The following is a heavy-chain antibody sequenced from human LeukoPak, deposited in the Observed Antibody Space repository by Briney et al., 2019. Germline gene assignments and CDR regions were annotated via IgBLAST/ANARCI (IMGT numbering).Heavy chain of an antibody. CDR1: GFSFRSNS. J-gene: IGHJ6*02. CDR3: AWYYGSGRGYYGLDV. Sequence: GESLRLACAASGFSFRSNSMNWVRQAPGKGLEWVSSISDISDYIYYADSVKGRFTISRDNSKNTLYLQMNSLRPEDTAVYYCAWYYGSGRGYYGLDVWGQGTTVTVFS. V-gene: IGHV3-21*01. D-gene: IGHD3-10*01. CDR2: ISDISDYI.